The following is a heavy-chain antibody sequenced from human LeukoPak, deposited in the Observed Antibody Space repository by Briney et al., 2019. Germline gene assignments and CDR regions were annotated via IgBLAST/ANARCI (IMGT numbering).Heavy chain of an antibody. J-gene: IGHJ6*02. Sequence: PSETLSLTCTVSGGSISSGAYYWSWIRQPPGKGLEWIGEINHSGSTNYNPSLKSRVTISVDTSKNQFSLKLSSVTAADTAVYYCARGRITGTTWAHYYYYYGMDVWGQGTTVTVSS. V-gene: IGHV4-34*01. CDR2: INHSGST. CDR1: GGSISSGAYY. CDR3: ARGRITGTTWAHYYYYYGMDV. D-gene: IGHD1-7*01.